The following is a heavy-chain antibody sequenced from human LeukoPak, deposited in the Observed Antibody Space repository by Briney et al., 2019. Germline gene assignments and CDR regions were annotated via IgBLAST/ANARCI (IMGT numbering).Heavy chain of an antibody. CDR2: IKQDGSEK. D-gene: IGHD2-2*02. CDR3: ARVAPDCSSTSCYTWYYYYYMDV. Sequence: GGSLRLSCAASGFTFSSYWMSWVRQAPGKGLEWVANIKQDGSEKYYVGSVKGRFTISRDNAKNSLYLQMNSLRAEDTAVYYCARVAPDCSSTSCYTWYYYYYMDVWGKGTTVTVSS. J-gene: IGHJ6*03. CDR1: GFTFSSYW. V-gene: IGHV3-7*01.